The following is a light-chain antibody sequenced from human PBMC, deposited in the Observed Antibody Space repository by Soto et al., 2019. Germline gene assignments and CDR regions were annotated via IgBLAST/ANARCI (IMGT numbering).Light chain of an antibody. Sequence: QSVLTQPASVSGSPGQSITISCTGTSSDVGEYNSVSWYQQHPGKAPKLIIYEVTNRPSGASDRFSGSKSGNTASLTISGLQAEDEADYYCSSYTSSSTYVFGVGTKVTVL. J-gene: IGLJ1*01. CDR1: SSDVGEYNS. CDR2: EVT. V-gene: IGLV2-14*01. CDR3: SSYTSSSTYV.